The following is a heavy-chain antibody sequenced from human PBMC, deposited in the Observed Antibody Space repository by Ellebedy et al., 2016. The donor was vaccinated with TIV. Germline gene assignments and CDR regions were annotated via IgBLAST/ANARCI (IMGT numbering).Heavy chain of an antibody. CDR2: IYHSGSN. CDR3: ARGAPFPYYFDS. J-gene: IGHJ4*02. V-gene: IGHV4-59*01. CDR1: GVFISNYY. Sequence: MPSETLSLTCAVSGVFISNYYWTWIRQSPETGLEWIGYIYHSGSNGSNPSLKRRVTISVDTPKNQFSLKLNSVTAADTAVYYCARGAPFPYYFDSWGQGLLVTVSS.